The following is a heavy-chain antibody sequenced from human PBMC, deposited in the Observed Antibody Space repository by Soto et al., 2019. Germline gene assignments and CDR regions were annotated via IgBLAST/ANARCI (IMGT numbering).Heavy chain of an antibody. V-gene: IGHV1-18*01. CDR2: INVYRGNT. CDR3: AREVVSSGYHFFRFDH. D-gene: IGHD6-19*01. CDR1: GYTFSNYG. Sequence: ASVKVSCKSSGYTFSNYGIAWVRQAPGQGLEWVGWINVYRGNTNYAQKVQGRVTMTADTSTNTVYMELTSLRSDDTAVYFWAREVVSSGYHFFRFDHWGQGTLVTVSS. J-gene: IGHJ5*02.